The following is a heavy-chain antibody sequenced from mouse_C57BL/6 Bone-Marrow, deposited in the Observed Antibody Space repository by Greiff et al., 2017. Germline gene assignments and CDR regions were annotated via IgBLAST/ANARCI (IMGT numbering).Heavy chain of an antibody. CDR1: GFTFNTYA. CDR2: LRRKSSNYAT. Sequence: EVKLVESGGGLVQPKGSLKLSCAASGFTFNTYAMHWVRQAPGKGLEWVARLRRKSSNYATYYADSGKDRFTISRYNSQSMLYLQMNNLKTEDTDMYYCVREKRCRSYYAMDYWGQGTSVTVSS. V-gene: IGHV10-3*01. CDR3: VREKRCRSYYAMDY. J-gene: IGHJ4*01.